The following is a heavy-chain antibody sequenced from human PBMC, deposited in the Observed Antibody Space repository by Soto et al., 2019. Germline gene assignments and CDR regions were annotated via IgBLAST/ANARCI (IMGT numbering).Heavy chain of an antibody. CDR2: IYYSGST. Sequence: SETLSLTCTVSGGSISSYYWSWIRQPPGKGLEWIGYIYYSGSTNYNPSLKSRVTISVDTSKNQFSLKLSSVTAADTAVYYCASSYYYGSGSYYNPDYWGQGTLVTVSS. V-gene: IGHV4-59*01. CDR3: ASSYYYGSGSYYNPDY. CDR1: GGSISSYY. J-gene: IGHJ4*02. D-gene: IGHD3-10*01.